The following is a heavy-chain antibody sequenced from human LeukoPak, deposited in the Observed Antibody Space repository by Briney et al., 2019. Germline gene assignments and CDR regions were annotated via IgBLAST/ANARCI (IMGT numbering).Heavy chain of an antibody. V-gene: IGHV3-64*01. Sequence: GGSLRLSCGASGFTFSSFAMHWVRQSPGKGLEYISAISSDGSRTYYANSVNGRFSISRNNAKNYMYLQMTSLRAADTALYYCAKDYVAQGGYYDISGYLVPSWFDPWGQGPLVTVSS. CDR2: ISSDGSRT. J-gene: IGHJ5*02. CDR1: GFTFSSFA. CDR3: AKDYVAQGGYYDISGYLVPSWFDP. D-gene: IGHD3-22*01.